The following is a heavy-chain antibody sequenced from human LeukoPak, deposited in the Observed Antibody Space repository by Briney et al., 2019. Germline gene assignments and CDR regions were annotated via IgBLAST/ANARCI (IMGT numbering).Heavy chain of an antibody. V-gene: IGHV3-7*01. D-gene: IGHD3-3*01. CDR3: ARSGYTLYYFDY. J-gene: IGHJ4*02. Sequence: GGSLRLSCAASGFTSSSYWMSWVRQAPGKGLEWVANIKQDGSEKYYVDSVKGRFTISRDNAKNSLYLQMNSLRAEDTAVYYCARSGYTLYYFDYWGQGTLVTVSS. CDR2: IKQDGSEK. CDR1: GFTSSSYW.